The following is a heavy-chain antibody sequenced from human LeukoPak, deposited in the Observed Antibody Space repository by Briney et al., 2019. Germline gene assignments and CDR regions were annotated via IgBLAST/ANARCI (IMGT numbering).Heavy chain of an antibody. CDR1: GFTFSSYW. J-gene: IGHJ4*02. V-gene: IGHV3-7*01. CDR3: AREQPYYYDSSGTALMAEIKYYFDY. Sequence: GGSLRLSCAASGFTFSSYWMSWVRQAPGKGLEWVANIKHDGSEKYYVDSVKGRFTISRDNAKNSLYLQMNSLRAEDTGVYYCAREQPYYYDSSGTALMAEIKYYFDYWGQGTLVTVSS. D-gene: IGHD3-22*01. CDR2: IKHDGSEK.